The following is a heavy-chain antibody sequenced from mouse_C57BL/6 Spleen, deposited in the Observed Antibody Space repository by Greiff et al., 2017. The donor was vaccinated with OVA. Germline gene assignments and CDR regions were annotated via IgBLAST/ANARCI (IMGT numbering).Heavy chain of an antibody. Sequence: VKLVESGAELVKPGASVKISCKASGYAFSSYWMNWVKQRPGKGLEWIGQIYPGDGDTNYNGKFKGKATLTADTSSSTAYMQLSSLTSEDSAVYFCARSMGITTVVAQAMDYWGQGTSVTVSS. V-gene: IGHV1-80*01. J-gene: IGHJ4*01. CDR3: ARSMGITTVVAQAMDY. D-gene: IGHD1-1*01. CDR1: GYAFSSYW. CDR2: IYPGDGDT.